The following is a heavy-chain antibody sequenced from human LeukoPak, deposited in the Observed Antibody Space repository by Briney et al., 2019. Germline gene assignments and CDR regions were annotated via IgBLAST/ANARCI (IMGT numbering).Heavy chain of an antibody. CDR3: ARDAGNSGYGCDL. CDR1: GFTFSSYA. CDR2: ISGGGGST. V-gene: IGHV3-23*01. D-gene: IGHD5-12*01. Sequence: GGSLRLSCAASGFTFSSYAMSWVRQAPGKGLEWVSAISGGGGSTYYADSVKGRFTISRDNSKNTLYLQMNNLRGEDTAIYYCARDAGNSGYGCDLWGQGTLVTVSS. J-gene: IGHJ5*02.